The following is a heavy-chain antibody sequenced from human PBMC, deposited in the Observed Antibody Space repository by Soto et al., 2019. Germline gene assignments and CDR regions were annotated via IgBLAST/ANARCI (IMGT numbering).Heavy chain of an antibody. CDR2: ISHSGST. CDR3: ARGDESSRRNLPRLDY. Sequence: QVQLQQWGAGLLKPSETLSLRCVVNSGSFSGYDWTWVRQTPGKGLEWIWEISHSGSTNYNTSLMSRATTSADTSKKKSSLILRSVTAADTTLFFCARGDESSRRNLPRLDYWGQGNLVTVSP. D-gene: IGHD6-19*01. J-gene: IGHJ4*02. V-gene: IGHV4-34*01. CDR1: SGSFSGYD.